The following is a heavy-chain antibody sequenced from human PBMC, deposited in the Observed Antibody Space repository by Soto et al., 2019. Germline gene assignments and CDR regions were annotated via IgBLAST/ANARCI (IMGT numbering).Heavy chain of an antibody. D-gene: IGHD2-21*02. J-gene: IGHJ4*02. CDR3: ARQRTSVVTQPYFDV. V-gene: IGHV4-39*01. Sequence: PSETLCLTCTVTGDSINSRSYYWGWIRQPPGKGLEWIGSIYYSGRTYNNPSLRSRVSMSIDTSKDQFSLKLKSVTAADTALYFRARQRTSVVTQPYFDVWGPGSLVTVSS. CDR2: IYYSGRT. CDR1: GDSINSRSYY.